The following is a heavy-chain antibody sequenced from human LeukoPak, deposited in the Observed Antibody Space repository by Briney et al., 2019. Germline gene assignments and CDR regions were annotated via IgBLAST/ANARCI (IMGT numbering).Heavy chain of an antibody. CDR2: MHYSGST. Sequence: SETLSLTCTVSSGSISTYYWSWIRQPPGKGLEWIGYMHYSGSTNYNPSLNSRITMSVDTSKNQFSLKLSSVAAADTAVYCCATFYSFSAYYYYYMDVWGKGTTVTVSS. V-gene: IGHV4-59*01. CDR3: ATFYSFSAYYYYYMDV. D-gene: IGHD6-13*01. CDR1: SGSISTYY. J-gene: IGHJ6*03.